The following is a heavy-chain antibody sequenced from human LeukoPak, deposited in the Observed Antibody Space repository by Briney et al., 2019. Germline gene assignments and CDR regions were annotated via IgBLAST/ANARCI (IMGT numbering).Heavy chain of an antibody. V-gene: IGHV5-51*01. CDR3: ARLGDYYDSSGYSLRTGFDY. Sequence: GESLKISCKGSRYSFTSYWIGWVRQMPGKGLEWMGIIYPGDSDTRYSPSFQGQVTISADKSISTAYLQWSSLKASDTAMYYCARLGDYYDSSGYSLRTGFDYWGQGTLVTVSS. CDR2: IYPGDSDT. CDR1: RYSFTSYW. J-gene: IGHJ4*02. D-gene: IGHD3-22*01.